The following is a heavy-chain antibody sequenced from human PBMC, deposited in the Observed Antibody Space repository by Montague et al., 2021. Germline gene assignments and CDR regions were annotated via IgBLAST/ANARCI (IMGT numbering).Heavy chain of an antibody. J-gene: IGHJ5*02. V-gene: IGHV4-39*07. CDR1: GASITSNIYY. CDR3: ARVFSSWYVGWFDP. Sequence: SETLSLTCTVSGASITSNIYYWGWIRQSPGKGLEWIGSIDDSGNSLYQPSLKSRITMAVDTTKNQFSLKPSSVTAADTAIYYCARVFSSWYVGWFDPWGQGTLVTVSS. D-gene: IGHD6-13*01. CDR2: IDDSGNS.